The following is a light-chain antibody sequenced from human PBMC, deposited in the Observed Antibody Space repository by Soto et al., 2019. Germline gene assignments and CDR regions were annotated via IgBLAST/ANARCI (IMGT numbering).Light chain of an antibody. CDR3: SSYTSSSTYV. V-gene: IGLV2-14*01. J-gene: IGLJ1*01. CDR1: SSDVGGYNY. Sequence: QSALTQPASMSGSPGQSIAISCTGTSSDVGGYNYVSWYQQHPGKAPKLIIYDVTNRPSGVSNRFSGSKSGNTASLTISGLQAEDEADYYCSSYTSSSTYVFGTGTKVTVL. CDR2: DVT.